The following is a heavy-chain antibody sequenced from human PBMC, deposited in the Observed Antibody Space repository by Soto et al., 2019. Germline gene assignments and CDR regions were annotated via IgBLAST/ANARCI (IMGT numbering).Heavy chain of an antibody. CDR1: GGSISSYY. V-gene: IGHV4-30-4*01. CDR3: ATMGTPATGLYYFDY. J-gene: IGHJ4*02. Sequence: PSETLSLTCTVSGGSISSYYWSWIRQPPGKGLEWIGFISYGGSTYYSASLKSRFTISVDTSKNQFSLNLSFVTAADTAMYYCATMGTPATGLYYFDYWGQGTLVTVSS. CDR2: ISYGGST. D-gene: IGHD1-7*01.